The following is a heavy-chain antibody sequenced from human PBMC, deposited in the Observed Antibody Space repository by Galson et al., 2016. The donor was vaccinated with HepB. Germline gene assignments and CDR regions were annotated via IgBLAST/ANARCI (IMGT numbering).Heavy chain of an antibody. CDR1: GFTFSSYG. Sequence: SLRLSCAASGFTFSSYGMHWVRQAPGKGLEWVAVIWYDGSNKYYADSVKGRFTISRDNSKNTLYLQMNSLRDEDTAVYYCARGLKKILWGRGTLVTVSS. CDR3: ARGLKKIL. V-gene: IGHV3-33*01. J-gene: IGHJ4*02. CDR2: IWYDGSNK. D-gene: IGHD2-21*01.